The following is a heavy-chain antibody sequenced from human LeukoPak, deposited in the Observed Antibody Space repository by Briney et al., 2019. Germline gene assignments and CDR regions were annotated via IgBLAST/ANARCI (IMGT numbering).Heavy chain of an antibody. J-gene: IGHJ6*03. CDR1: GDTFSSYG. CDR2: IRDDGSNK. Sequence: GGSLRLSCAASGDTFSSYGMNWVRQAPGKGLEWVAFIRDDGSNKYYADSVKGRFTISRDNSKNTLYLQMNSLKGDDTAVYYCAKDSAFYYIDVWGKGTTVIISS. D-gene: IGHD3-10*01. CDR3: AKDSAFYYIDV. V-gene: IGHV3-30*02.